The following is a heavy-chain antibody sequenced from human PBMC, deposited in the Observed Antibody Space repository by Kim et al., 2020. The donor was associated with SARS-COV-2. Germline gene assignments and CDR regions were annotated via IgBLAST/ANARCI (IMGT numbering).Heavy chain of an antibody. CDR2: ISYDGSNK. J-gene: IGHJ4*01. D-gene: IGHD6-13*01. CDR3: AREAYSSRLSRSYYFDY. V-gene: IGHV3-30-3*01. CDR1: GFTFSSYA. Sequence: GGSLRLSCAASGFTFSSYAMHWVRQAPGKGLEWVAVISYDGSNKYYADSVKGRFTISRDNSKNTLYLQMNSLRAEDTAVYYCAREAYSSRLSRSYYFDY.